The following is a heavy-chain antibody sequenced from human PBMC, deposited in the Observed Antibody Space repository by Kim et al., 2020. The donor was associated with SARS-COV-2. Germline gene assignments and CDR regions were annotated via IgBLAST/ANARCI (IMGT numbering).Heavy chain of an antibody. Sequence: GGSLRLSCAASGFTFNTYGMHWVRQAPGKGLEWVAVISYDGSNKYYADSVKGRVTISRDNSKNTLYLQMNSLSIEDTAVYYCAKSFSGSYFGYDYWGQGTLVTVSS. D-gene: IGHD1-26*01. CDR2: ISYDGSNK. J-gene: IGHJ4*02. CDR3: AKSFSGSYFGYDY. V-gene: IGHV3-30*18. CDR1: GFTFNTYG.